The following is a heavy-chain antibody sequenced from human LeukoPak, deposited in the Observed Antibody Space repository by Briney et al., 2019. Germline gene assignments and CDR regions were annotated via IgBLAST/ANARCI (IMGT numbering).Heavy chain of an antibody. CDR3: ASGYDLPY. CDR1: TFTFSSYE. Sequence: PGGALRLSCAASTFTFSSYEMNWVRQAPGKGLEWISYINRSGSTIYCADSVKGRFTISRDNAKNSLYLQMNSRRAEDTAVYYCASGYDLPYWGQGTLVTVSS. D-gene: IGHD5-12*01. CDR2: INRSGSTI. V-gene: IGHV3-48*03. J-gene: IGHJ4*02.